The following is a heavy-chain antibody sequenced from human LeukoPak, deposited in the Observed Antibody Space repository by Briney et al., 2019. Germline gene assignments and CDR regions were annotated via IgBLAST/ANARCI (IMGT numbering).Heavy chain of an antibody. Sequence: GGSLRLSCAASGLXFSTYWMSWVRQAPGKGRQCVANQKGDGSEKSYLDSLKGRFTVYRDNAKNSLYLQVNSLRADDTAVYYCARPFGSGTYYQFDLWGQGTMVTVSS. J-gene: IGHJ4*02. CDR2: QKGDGSEK. CDR3: ARPFGSGTYYQFDL. CDR1: GLXFSTYW. V-gene: IGHV3-7*02. D-gene: IGHD3-10*01.